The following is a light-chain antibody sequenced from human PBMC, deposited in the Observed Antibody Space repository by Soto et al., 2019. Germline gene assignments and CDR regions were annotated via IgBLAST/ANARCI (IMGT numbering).Light chain of an antibody. CDR3: IQHNSXPLT. Sequence: DIQMTQSPSSLSASVVDRFTITCRASHGIRNDLGWYQKIPGKAPKRLIYLASSLQSGVPSRLSGSGSGTEFTLTLSRLQPEDSATYYSIQHNSXPLTSGPGTKVXI. CDR2: LAS. CDR1: HGIRND. V-gene: IGKV1-17*01. J-gene: IGKJ3*01.